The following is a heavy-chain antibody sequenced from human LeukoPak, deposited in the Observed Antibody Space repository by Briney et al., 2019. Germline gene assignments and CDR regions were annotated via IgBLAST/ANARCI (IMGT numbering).Heavy chain of an antibody. Sequence: GGSLRLSCLTSGFTLSTNAMSWVRQAPGKGLEWISGISGSGASTYYADSVKGRFTISRDDSKNTLYLQMNSLRGDDTAVYYCAKDVGKWESLHFFDYWGQGTLVTVSS. CDR2: ISGSGAST. CDR1: GFTLSTNA. D-gene: IGHD1-26*01. CDR3: AKDVGKWESLHFFDY. J-gene: IGHJ4*02. V-gene: IGHV3-23*01.